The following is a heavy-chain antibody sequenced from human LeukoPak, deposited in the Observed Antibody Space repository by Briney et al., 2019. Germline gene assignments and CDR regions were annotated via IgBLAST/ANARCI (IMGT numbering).Heavy chain of an antibody. J-gene: IGHJ4*02. CDR1: GYSMSSGYY. D-gene: IGHD1-26*01. CDR3: ARDRETAHDY. CDR2: IFHSGNS. Sequence: SETLSLTCTVSGYSMSSGYYWGWIRQPPGKGLQWIGSIFHSGNSYYNPSLKSRVTISGDTSKNQFSLKLSSVTAADTAVYYCARDRETAHDYWGQGTLVTVSS. V-gene: IGHV4-38-2*02.